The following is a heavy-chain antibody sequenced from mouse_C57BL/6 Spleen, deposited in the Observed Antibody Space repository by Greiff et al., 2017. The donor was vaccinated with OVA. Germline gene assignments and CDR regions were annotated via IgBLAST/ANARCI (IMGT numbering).Heavy chain of an antibody. J-gene: IGHJ4*01. Sequence: VQLQQPGAELVRPGTSVKLSCKASGYTFTSYWMHWVKQRPGQGLEWIGVIDPSDSYTNYNQKFKGKATLTVDTSSSTAYMQLSSLTSEDSAVYYCARSLNYYGSSLDYWGQGTSVTVSS. V-gene: IGHV1-59*01. CDR2: IDPSDSYT. CDR3: ARSLNYYGSSLDY. CDR1: GYTFTSYW. D-gene: IGHD1-1*01.